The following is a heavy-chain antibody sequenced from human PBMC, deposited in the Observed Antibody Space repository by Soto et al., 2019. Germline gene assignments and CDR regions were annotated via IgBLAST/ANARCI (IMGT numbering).Heavy chain of an antibody. CDR1: GGSISSYY. CDR3: ARRMRAKSYYYYYYMDV. CDR2: IYYSGST. J-gene: IGHJ6*03. V-gene: IGHV4-59*08. Sequence: SETLSLTCTVSGGSISSYYWSWIRQPPGKGLEWIGYIYYSGSTNYNPSLKSRVTISVDTSKNQCSLKLSSVTAADTAVYYCARRMRAKSYYYYYYMDVWGKGTTVTVSS.